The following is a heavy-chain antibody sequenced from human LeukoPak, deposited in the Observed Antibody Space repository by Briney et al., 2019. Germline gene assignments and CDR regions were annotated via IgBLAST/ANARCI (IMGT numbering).Heavy chain of an antibody. Sequence: ASVKVSCEASGYTFTSYAMHWVRQAPGQRLEWMGWINAGNGNTKYSQKFQGRVTITRDTSASTAYMELSSLRSEDTAVYYCARWAGGSGWYFFDYWGQGTLVTVSS. CDR3: ARWAGGSGWYFFDY. J-gene: IGHJ4*02. CDR2: INAGNGNT. V-gene: IGHV1-3*01. CDR1: GYTFTSYA. D-gene: IGHD6-19*01.